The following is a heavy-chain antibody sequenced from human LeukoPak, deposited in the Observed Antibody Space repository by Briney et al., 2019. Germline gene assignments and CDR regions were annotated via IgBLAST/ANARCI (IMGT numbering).Heavy chain of an antibody. Sequence: GGSLRLSCAASGFTFSSYAMSWVRQAPGKGLERVSAISGSGGSTYYADSVKGRFTISRDNSKNTLYLQMNSLRAEDTAVYYCAKVLGYQLLFYYYGMDVWGKGTTVTVSS. V-gene: IGHV3-23*01. CDR3: AKVLGYQLLFYYYGMDV. CDR1: GFTFSSYA. CDR2: ISGSGGST. D-gene: IGHD2-2*01. J-gene: IGHJ6*04.